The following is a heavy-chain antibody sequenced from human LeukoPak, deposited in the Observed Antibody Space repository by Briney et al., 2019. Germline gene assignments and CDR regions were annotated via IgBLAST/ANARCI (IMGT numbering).Heavy chain of an antibody. CDR2: MDPNSGNT. CDR3: ARGYDWWSVDY. Sequence: ASVKVSCTASGYTFTSYDINWVRQATGHGLEWMGWMDPNSGNTGYAQKFQGRVTMTRNTSISTAYMELSSLRSEDTAVYYCARGYDWWSVDYWGQGTQVTVSS. J-gene: IGHJ4*02. D-gene: IGHD5-12*01. V-gene: IGHV1-8*01. CDR1: GYTFTSYD.